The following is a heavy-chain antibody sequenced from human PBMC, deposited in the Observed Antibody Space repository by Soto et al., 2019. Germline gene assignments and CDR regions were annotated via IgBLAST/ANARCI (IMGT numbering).Heavy chain of an antibody. V-gene: IGHV1-2*04. D-gene: IGHD2-15*01. Sequence: QVQLVQSGAEVKKPGASVKVSCKASGYTFTGYYMHWVRQAPGQGLEWMGWINTNSGGTNYAQKLQGWVTMTRDTSNSEANRELSRQRSDDTAVYDGARTPGGVDGMDVWGQGTTVTVSS. CDR2: INTNSGGT. CDR3: ARTPGGVDGMDV. CDR1: GYTFTGYY. J-gene: IGHJ6*02.